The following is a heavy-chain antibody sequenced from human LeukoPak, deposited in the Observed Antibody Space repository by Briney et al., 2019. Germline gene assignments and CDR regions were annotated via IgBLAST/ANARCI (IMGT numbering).Heavy chain of an antibody. D-gene: IGHD6-19*01. V-gene: IGHV3-7*01. CDR3: ARESGRWGYLFDY. J-gene: IGHJ4*02. Sequence: GGSLRLSCAASGFTFSSYWMSWVRQAPGKGLEWVANIKQDGSEKYYVDSVKGRFTISRDNAKNSLYLQMNSLRAEDTAVSYRARESGRWGYLFDYWGQGTLVTVSS. CDR1: GFTFSSYW. CDR2: IKQDGSEK.